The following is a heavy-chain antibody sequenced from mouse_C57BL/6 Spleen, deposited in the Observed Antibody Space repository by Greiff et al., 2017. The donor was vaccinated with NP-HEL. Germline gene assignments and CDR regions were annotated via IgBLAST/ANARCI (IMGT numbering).Heavy chain of an antibody. D-gene: IGHD2-2*01. CDR2: INPNNGGT. CDR3: ARAGGYDRNYYAMDY. CDR1: GYTFTDYN. J-gene: IGHJ4*01. V-gene: IGHV1-22*01. Sequence: VQLQQSGPELVKPGASVKMSCKASGYTFTDYNMHWVKQSHGKSLEWIGYINPNNGGTSYNQKFKGKATLTVNKSSSTAYMELRSLTSEDSAVYYCARAGGYDRNYYAMDYWGQGTSVTVSS.